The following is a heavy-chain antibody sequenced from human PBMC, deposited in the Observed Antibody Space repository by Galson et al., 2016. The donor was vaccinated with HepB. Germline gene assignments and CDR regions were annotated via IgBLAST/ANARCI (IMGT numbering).Heavy chain of an antibody. D-gene: IGHD2-21*01. CDR2: ISYDGSNK. CDR1: GFSFSSYD. Sequence: SLRLSCAASGFSFSSYDMHWVRQAPGKGLEWVAVISYDGSNKYYADSVKGRFTISRDNSKNTLYLQMNSLRTEDTAVYYPMVFHDAFDIWGQGTMVTVSS. J-gene: IGHJ3*02. CDR3: MVFHDAFDI. V-gene: IGHV3-30*03.